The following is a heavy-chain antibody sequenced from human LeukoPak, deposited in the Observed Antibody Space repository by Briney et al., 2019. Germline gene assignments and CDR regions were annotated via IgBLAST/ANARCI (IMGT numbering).Heavy chain of an antibody. J-gene: IGHJ4*02. V-gene: IGHV4-59*01. CDR2: IYYSGST. CDR1: GGSISSYY. CDR3: ARTERGYSYGPLDY. D-gene: IGHD5-18*01. Sequence: PSETLSLTCTVSGGSISSYYWSWIRQPPGKGLEWIGYIYYSGSTNYNPSLKSRVTISVDTSKNPFSLKLSSVTAADTAVYYCARTERGYSYGPLDYWGQGTLVTVSS.